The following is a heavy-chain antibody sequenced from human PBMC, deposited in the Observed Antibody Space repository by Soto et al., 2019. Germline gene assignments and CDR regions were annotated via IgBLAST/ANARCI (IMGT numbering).Heavy chain of an antibody. Sequence: QVQLVQSVAEVKKPGTSVKVSCKASGYTFPSYDINWVRQATGQGLEWMGWMNPNSGNTGYAQKFQRRVTQTRNPSISTADMELSSLRSEDTAVYYCARDAVGRVDTWGQGTLVTVSS. V-gene: IGHV1-8*01. CDR2: MNPNSGNT. CDR3: ARDAVGRVDT. D-gene: IGHD6-19*01. J-gene: IGHJ5*02. CDR1: GYTFPSYD.